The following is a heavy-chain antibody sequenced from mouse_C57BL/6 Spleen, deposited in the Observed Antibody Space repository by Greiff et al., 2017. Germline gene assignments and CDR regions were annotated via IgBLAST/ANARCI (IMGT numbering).Heavy chain of an antibody. CDR1: GYTFTSYW. D-gene: IGHD2-4*01. Sequence: QVQLQQPGAELVRPGSSVNLSCKASGYTFTSYWMHWVKQRPIQGLEWIGNIDPSDSETHYNQKFKDKATLTVDKSSSTAYMQLSSLTSEDSAFYYCAGGGVYYDYDGGSGAMDYWGQGTSVTVSS. J-gene: IGHJ4*01. CDR2: IDPSDSET. V-gene: IGHV1-52*01. CDR3: AGGGVYYDYDGGSGAMDY.